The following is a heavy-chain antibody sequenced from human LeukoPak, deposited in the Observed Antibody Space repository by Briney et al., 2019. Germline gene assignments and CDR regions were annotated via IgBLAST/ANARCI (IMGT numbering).Heavy chain of an antibody. V-gene: IGHV3-30*02. D-gene: IGHD3-10*01. CDR2: IRYDGSNK. CDR3: AKDGSNYYGSGSYFDY. Sequence: GESLKISCAASGFTFSSYGMHWVRQAPGKGLEWVAFIRYDGSNKYYADSVKGRFTISRDNSKNTLYLQMNSLRAEDTAVYYCAKDGSNYYGSGSYFDYWGQGTLVTVSP. J-gene: IGHJ4*02. CDR1: GFTFSSYG.